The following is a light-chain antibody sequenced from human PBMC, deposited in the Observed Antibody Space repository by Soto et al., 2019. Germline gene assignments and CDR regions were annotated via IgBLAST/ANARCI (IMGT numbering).Light chain of an antibody. CDR1: QSVSYW. CDR2: DAS. Sequence: EIQMTQSPSTLSASVGDRVTITCRASQSVSYWLAWYQQKPGKAPKLLVHDASTLLSGVPSRFSGSVSGTVFILTIGSLQPDDFATYYCQQYKSYPWTFGQGTKV. CDR3: QQYKSYPWT. V-gene: IGKV1-5*01. J-gene: IGKJ1*01.